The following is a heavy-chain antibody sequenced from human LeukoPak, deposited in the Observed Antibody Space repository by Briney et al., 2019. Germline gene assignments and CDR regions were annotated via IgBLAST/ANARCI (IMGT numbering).Heavy chain of an antibody. J-gene: IGHJ4*02. CDR2: ISYDGSNK. CDR3: ATTPTEYSCGYKG. D-gene: IGHD5-18*01. V-gene: IGHV3-30*04. CDR1: GFTFSSYA. Sequence: GRSLRLSCAASGFTFSSYAMHWVRQAPGKGLEWVAVISYDGSNKYYADSVKGRFTISRDNSKNTLYLQMNSLRAEDTAVYYCATTPTEYSCGYKGWGQGTLVTVSS.